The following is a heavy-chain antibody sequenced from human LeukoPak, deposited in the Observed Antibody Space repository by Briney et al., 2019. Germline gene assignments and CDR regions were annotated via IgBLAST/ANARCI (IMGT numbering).Heavy chain of an antibody. D-gene: IGHD3-3*01. CDR3: ARGSQSGYDFWSGSPSYYYYYYMDV. Sequence: PSETLSLTCTVSGGSISSSSYYWGWIRQPPGKGLEWIGSIYYSGSTYYNPSLKSRVTISVDTSKNQFSLKLSSVTAADTAVYYCARGSQSGYDFWSGSPSYYYYYYMDVWGKGTTVTVSS. CDR1: GGSISSSSYY. J-gene: IGHJ6*03. CDR2: IYYSGST. V-gene: IGHV4-39*07.